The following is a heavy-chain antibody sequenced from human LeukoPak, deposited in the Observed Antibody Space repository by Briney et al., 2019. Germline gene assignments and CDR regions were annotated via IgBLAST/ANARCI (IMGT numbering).Heavy chain of an antibody. CDR2: IYYSGST. V-gene: IGHV4-39*07. CDR1: GGSISSSSYY. CDR3: ARRVGRWFGERAYYYNYMDV. J-gene: IGHJ6*03. Sequence: PSETLSLTCTVSGGSISSSSYYWGWIRQPPGNGLEWIGSIYYSGSTYYNPSLKSRVTISVDTSKNQFSLRLSSVTAADTAVYYCARRVGRWFGERAYYYNYMDVWGKGTTVTISS. D-gene: IGHD3-10*01.